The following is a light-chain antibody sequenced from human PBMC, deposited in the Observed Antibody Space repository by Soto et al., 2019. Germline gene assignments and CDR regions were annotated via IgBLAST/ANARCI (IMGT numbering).Light chain of an antibody. Sequence: QSVLTQPPSVSGAPGQRVTISCTGIISNIGAGYDAHWYQQLPGRAPKLLIYGHTNRPSGVPDRFSGSKSGTSASLAITGLQAEDEADYYCLSFDSRLSVVFGGGTKLTVL. CDR1: ISNIGAGYD. V-gene: IGLV1-40*01. CDR3: LSFDSRLSVV. CDR2: GHT. J-gene: IGLJ2*01.